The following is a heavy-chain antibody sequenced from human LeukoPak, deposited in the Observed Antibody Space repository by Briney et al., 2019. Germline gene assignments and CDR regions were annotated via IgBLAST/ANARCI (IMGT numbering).Heavy chain of an antibody. D-gene: IGHD3-10*01. V-gene: IGHV1-2*02. CDR2: INPNSGGT. J-gene: IGHJ5*02. Sequence: GASVKVSCKASGYTFTGYYMHWVRQAPGQGLEWMGWINPNSGGTNYAQKFQGRVTMTRDTSISTAYMELSRLRSDDTAVYYCARVSSRITMVRGVIPNWFDPWGQGTLVTVSS. CDR1: GYTFTGYY. CDR3: ARVSSRITMVRGVIPNWFDP.